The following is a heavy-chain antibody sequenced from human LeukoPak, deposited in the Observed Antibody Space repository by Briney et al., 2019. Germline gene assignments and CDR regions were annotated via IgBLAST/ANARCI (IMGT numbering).Heavy chain of an antibody. D-gene: IGHD3-22*01. CDR2: ISYDGSKK. J-gene: IGHJ4*02. V-gene: IGHV3-30*18. CDR3: AKDAPGEYYYDSSGGGYFDY. Sequence: GRSLRLSCAASGFTFSSYGMHWVRQAPGKGLEGVAVISYDGSKKYYADSVKGRFTISRDNSKNTLYLQMNSLRAEDTAVYYCAKDAPGEYYYDSSGGGYFDYWGQGTLVTVSS. CDR1: GFTFSSYG.